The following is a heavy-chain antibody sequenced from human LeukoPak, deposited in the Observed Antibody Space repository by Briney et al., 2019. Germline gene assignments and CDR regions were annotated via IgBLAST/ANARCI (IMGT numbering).Heavy chain of an antibody. CDR3: ARIGKAGYCSSTSCRYMDV. J-gene: IGHJ6*03. Sequence: GGSLRLSCAASGFTFSSYAMHWVRQAPGKGLEYVSAISSNGGSTYYANSVKGRFTISRDNSKNTLYLQMGSLRAEDMAVYYCARIGKAGYCSSTSCRYMDVWGKGTTVTVSS. D-gene: IGHD2-2*03. CDR1: GFTFSSYA. V-gene: IGHV3-64*01. CDR2: ISSNGGST.